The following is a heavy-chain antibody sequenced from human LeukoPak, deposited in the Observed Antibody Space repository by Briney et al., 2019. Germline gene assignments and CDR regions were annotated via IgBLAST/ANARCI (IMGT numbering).Heavy chain of an antibody. V-gene: IGHV3-21*01. CDR3: ARRYGDYVGSFEY. D-gene: IGHD4-17*01. CDR1: GITFSSYS. J-gene: IGHJ4*02. Sequence: GGSLRLSCAASGITFSSYSMNWVRQAPGKGLEWVSSISTSSTYIYYADSVKGRFTISRDNTKNSLYLQMNSLRAEDTAVYYCARRYGDYVGSFEYWGQGTQVTVSS. CDR2: ISTSSTYI.